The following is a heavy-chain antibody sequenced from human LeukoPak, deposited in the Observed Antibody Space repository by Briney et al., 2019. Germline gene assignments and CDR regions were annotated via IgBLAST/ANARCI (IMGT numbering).Heavy chain of an antibody. J-gene: IGHJ6*02. CDR3: AKPTSVQFTYYYYGMDV. D-gene: IGHD1-1*01. Sequence: GGSLRLSCAASGFTFSSYGMHWVRQAPGKGLEWVSAISGSGASTNFEASVKGRFTISRDNSKNTLYLQMNDLRAEDTAVYYCAKPTSVQFTYYYYGMDVWGQGTTVTVSS. CDR2: ISGSGAST. CDR1: GFTFSSYG. V-gene: IGHV3-23*01.